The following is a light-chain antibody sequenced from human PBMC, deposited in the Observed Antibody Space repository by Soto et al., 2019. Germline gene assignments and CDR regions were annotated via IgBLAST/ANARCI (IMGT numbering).Light chain of an antibody. CDR2: AVR. Sequence: QSALTQPPSVSGSPGHAVAISCTGTSSDVGSYNRVAWYQQSPGTAPKLMIYAVRNRPSGVPDRFSGSKSGNTASLTISLLQAEYEADYYCSSFTSSSTYVFVTGTKLTVL. J-gene: IGLJ1*01. CDR1: SSDVGSYNR. CDR3: SSFTSSSTYV. V-gene: IGLV2-18*02.